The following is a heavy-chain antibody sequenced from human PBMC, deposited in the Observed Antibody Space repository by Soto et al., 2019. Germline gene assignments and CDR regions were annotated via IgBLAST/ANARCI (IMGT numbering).Heavy chain of an antibody. J-gene: IGHJ4*02. V-gene: IGHV4-31*03. CDR2: ISYSGST. CDR3: AGAYCTNGTCCIFDY. D-gene: IGHD2-8*01. Sequence: QVQLQESGPGLVKPSQTLSLTCTVSGGFISSDGYYWSWIRQHPGKGLEWIWYISYSGSTYYNPSLKSRITIAVDTSKNQSSLRLSSVTAADTAVYYCAGAYCTNGTCCIFDYLGQGSLVTVSS. CDR1: GGFISSDGYY.